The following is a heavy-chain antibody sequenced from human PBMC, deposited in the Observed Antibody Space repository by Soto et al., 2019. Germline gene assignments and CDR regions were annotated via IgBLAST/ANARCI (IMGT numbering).Heavy chain of an antibody. CDR3: ARDGGLQERIAVAANAFAY. CDR2: IIPILGIA. CDR1: GGTFSSYT. J-gene: IGHJ4*02. Sequence: SVKVSCKASGGTFSSYTISWGRQAPGQGLEWMGRIIPILGIANYAQKFQGRVTITADKSTSTAYMELSSLRSEDTAVYYCARDGGLQERIAVAANAFAYSGRGTLVISPQ. V-gene: IGHV1-69*04. D-gene: IGHD6-13*01.